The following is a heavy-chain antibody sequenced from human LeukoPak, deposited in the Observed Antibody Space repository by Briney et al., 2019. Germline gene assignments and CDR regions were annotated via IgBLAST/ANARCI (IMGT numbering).Heavy chain of an antibody. J-gene: IGHJ4*02. D-gene: IGHD5-24*01. Sequence: GGSLRLSCAASGFTFSSYSMNWVRQAPGKGLEWVSSISSSSSYIYYADSVKGRFTISRDNAKNSLYLQMNSLRAEDTAAYYCARVGRWLQLDYWGQGTLVTVSS. CDR3: ARVGRWLQLDY. CDR2: ISSSSSYI. CDR1: GFTFSSYS. V-gene: IGHV3-21*01.